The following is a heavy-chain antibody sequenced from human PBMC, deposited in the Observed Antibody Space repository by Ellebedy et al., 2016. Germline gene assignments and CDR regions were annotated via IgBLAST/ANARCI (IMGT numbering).Heavy chain of an antibody. Sequence: ASVKVSCXASGYSFTTYGITWVRQAPGQGLEWMGWINPYSGGTNYAQKFQGRVTMTRDTSISTAYMELSSLRSDDTAVYYCARDGWYCTSTSCSTTGWFDPWGQGTLVTVSS. CDR3: ARDGWYCTSTSCSTTGWFDP. J-gene: IGHJ5*02. V-gene: IGHV1-2*02. CDR1: GYSFTTYG. CDR2: INPYSGGT. D-gene: IGHD2-2*02.